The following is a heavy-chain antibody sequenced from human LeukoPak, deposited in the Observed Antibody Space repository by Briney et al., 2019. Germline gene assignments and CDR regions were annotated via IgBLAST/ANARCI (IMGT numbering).Heavy chain of an antibody. CDR3: ARRGWLINFDY. CDR1: GFTFSNYA. V-gene: IGHV3-23*01. D-gene: IGHD5-12*01. Sequence: GGSLRLSCAASGFTFSNYAMSWVRQAPGKGLEWVSIISGSGDNTHYADSVKGRFTISRDNSKKTLYLQMKTLRAEDTAIYYCARRGWLINFDYWGQGTLVTVSS. J-gene: IGHJ4*02. CDR2: ISGSGDNT.